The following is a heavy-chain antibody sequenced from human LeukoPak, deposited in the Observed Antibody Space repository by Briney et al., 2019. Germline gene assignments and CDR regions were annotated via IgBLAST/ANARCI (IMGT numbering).Heavy chain of an antibody. V-gene: IGHV3-30*02. CDR3: ARDGSNYYDSSGYEH. Sequence: GGSLRLSCAASGFTFSSYGMHWVRQAPGKGLEWVAFIRYDGSNKYYADSVKGRFTISRDNSKNTLYLQMNSLRAEDTAVYYCARDGSNYYDSSGYEHWGQGTLVTVSS. J-gene: IGHJ1*01. CDR2: IRYDGSNK. CDR1: GFTFSSYG. D-gene: IGHD3-22*01.